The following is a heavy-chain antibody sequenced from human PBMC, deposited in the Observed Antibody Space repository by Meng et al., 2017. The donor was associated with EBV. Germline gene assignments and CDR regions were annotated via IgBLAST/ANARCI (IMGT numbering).Heavy chain of an antibody. J-gene: IGHJ4*02. CDR2: IYWDDDK. D-gene: IGHD6-13*01. V-gene: IGHV2-5*02. CDR3: VHTSTPSSWQPDF. Sequence: QIPFKESAPALMNPPPTHPLTSTFSGFSLDTSGVAVVWIRQPPGKPLEWLALIYWDDDKRYSPSLESRLTITRGPSRNQVVLTMTNVDPADTGTYFCVHTSTPSSWQPDFWGQGTLVTVSS. CDR1: GFSLDTSGVA.